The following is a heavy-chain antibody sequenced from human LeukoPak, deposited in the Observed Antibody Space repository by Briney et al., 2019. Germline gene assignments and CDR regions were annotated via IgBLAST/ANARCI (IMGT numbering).Heavy chain of an antibody. CDR1: GGSFSGYY. CDR2: IYTSGST. V-gene: IGHV4-59*10. Sequence: SSETLSLTCAVYGGSFSGYYWSWIRQPAGKGLEWIGRIYTSGSTNYNPSLKSRVTMSVDTSKNQFSLKLSSVTAADTAVYYCARGEEKPAANWFDPWGQGTLVTVSS. CDR3: ARGEEKPAANWFDP. J-gene: IGHJ5*02. D-gene: IGHD2-2*01.